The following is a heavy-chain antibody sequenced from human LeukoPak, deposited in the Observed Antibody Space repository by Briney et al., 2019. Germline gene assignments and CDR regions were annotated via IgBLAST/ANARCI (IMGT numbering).Heavy chain of an antibody. D-gene: IGHD6-19*01. J-gene: IGHJ4*02. CDR2: IYSGGNT. V-gene: IGHV3-53*01. Sequence: PGGSLSLSCAASGFTVSSNYMSWVRQAPEKGLEWVSHIYSGGNTYYADSVRGRFTISRDNSKDTLYLQMNSLRAEDTAVYYCARVLSAVGGTWFFDYWGQGALVTVSS. CDR1: GFTVSSNY. CDR3: ARVLSAVGGTWFFDY.